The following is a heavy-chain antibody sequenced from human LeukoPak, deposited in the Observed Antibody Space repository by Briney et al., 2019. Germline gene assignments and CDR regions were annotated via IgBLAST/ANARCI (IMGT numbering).Heavy chain of an antibody. J-gene: IGHJ4*02. CDR2: IKSKSDGGTT. Sequence: PGGSLRLSCAASGFTFSNAWMSWVRQAPGKGLEWVGRIKSKSDGGTTDNAAPVEGRFTISRDDSKNTLYLQMNSLKTEDTAVYYCTTEDIAVTGIGLDYWGQGTLVTVSS. D-gene: IGHD6-19*01. CDR3: TTEDIAVTGIGLDY. CDR1: GFTFSNAW. V-gene: IGHV3-15*01.